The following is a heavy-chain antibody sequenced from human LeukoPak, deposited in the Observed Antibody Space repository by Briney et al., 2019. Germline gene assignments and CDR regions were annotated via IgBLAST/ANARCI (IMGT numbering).Heavy chain of an antibody. CDR3: ATASGPSYGYDY. CDR1: GYTLTELS. Sequence: ASVKVSCKVSGYTLTELSMHWVRQAPGKGLEWMGGFDPEDGETIYAQKFQGRVTMTEDTSTDTAYMELGSLRSEDTAVYYCATASGPSYGYDYWGQGTLVTVSS. D-gene: IGHD5-18*01. J-gene: IGHJ4*02. CDR2: FDPEDGET. V-gene: IGHV1-24*01.